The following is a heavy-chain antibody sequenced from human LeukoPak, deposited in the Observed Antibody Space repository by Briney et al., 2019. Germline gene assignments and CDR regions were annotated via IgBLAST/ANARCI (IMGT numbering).Heavy chain of an antibody. V-gene: IGHV3-7*01. CDR1: GFTFSSYW. CDR2: IKQDGSEK. CDR3: ARDRHYDFWSGYYQDV. Sequence: GGSLRLSCAASGFTFSSYWMSWVRRAPGKGLEWVANIKQDGSEKYYVDSVKGRFTISRDNAKNSLYLQMNSLRAEDTAVYYCARDRHYDFWSGYYQDVWGQGTTVTVSS. D-gene: IGHD3-3*01. J-gene: IGHJ6*02.